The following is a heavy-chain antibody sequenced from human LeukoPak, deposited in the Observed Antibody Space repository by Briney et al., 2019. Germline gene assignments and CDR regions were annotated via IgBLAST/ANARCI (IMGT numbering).Heavy chain of an antibody. Sequence: PARSLRLSCAPSGFTFSSYAMRWVRPAPGKRLAWVAVISYDGSNKYYADSVKGRFTISRDNSKNTLYLQMNSLRAEDTAVYYCARPDCSSTSCYGGNYYYYYGMDVWGQGTTVTVSS. CDR3: ARPDCSSTSCYGGNYYYYYGMDV. CDR2: ISYDGSNK. CDR1: GFTFSSYA. J-gene: IGHJ6*02. D-gene: IGHD2-2*01. V-gene: IGHV3-30*04.